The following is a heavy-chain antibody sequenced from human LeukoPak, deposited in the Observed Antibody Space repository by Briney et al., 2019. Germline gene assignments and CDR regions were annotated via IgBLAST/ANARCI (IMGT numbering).Heavy chain of an antibody. CDR2: INWNGDRT. Sequence: GGSLTLSCAASGFAFDDYVMSWVRQVPGRGLEWVSDINWNGDRTAYADSVKGRFTIYKDKAKNSLYLQMNSVRAEDTALYYCARDPNNYGRLDYWGQGTLVAVSS. CDR3: ARDPNNYGRLDY. J-gene: IGHJ4*02. V-gene: IGHV3-20*04. D-gene: IGHD3-16*01. CDR1: GFAFDDYV.